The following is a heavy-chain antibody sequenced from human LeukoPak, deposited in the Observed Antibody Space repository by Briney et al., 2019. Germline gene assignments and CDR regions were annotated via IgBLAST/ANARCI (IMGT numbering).Heavy chain of an antibody. CDR2: INPSGGST. CDR3: ASAVLIFGVGQDAFDI. J-gene: IGHJ3*02. V-gene: IGHV1-46*01. Sequence: GASVKVSCKASGYTFTNYHMNWVRQAPGQGLEWMGIINPSGGSTSYAQKFQGRVTVTRDTSTSTVYMELSRLRSDDTAVYYCASAVLIFGVGQDAFDIWGQGTMVTVSS. CDR1: GYTFTNYH. D-gene: IGHD3-3*01.